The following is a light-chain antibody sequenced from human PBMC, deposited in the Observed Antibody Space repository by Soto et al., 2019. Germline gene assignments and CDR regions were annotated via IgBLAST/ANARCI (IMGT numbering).Light chain of an antibody. CDR1: QSLNSFY. CDR2: ASS. CDR3: QQYDISPRT. V-gene: IGKV3-20*01. J-gene: IGKJ1*01. Sequence: EIELTQSPCTLSLSPGERATLSCRASQSLNSFYLAWYQQKPGQAPRLLIYASSNRATGIPDRFSGSGSGTDFTLTISRLDPDDFAVYYCQQYDISPRTFGQGTKVEVK.